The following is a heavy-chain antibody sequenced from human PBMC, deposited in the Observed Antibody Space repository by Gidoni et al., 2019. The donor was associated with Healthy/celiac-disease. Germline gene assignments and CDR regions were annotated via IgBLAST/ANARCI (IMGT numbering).Heavy chain of an antibody. CDR3: ASCIAAAGLGWYFDL. D-gene: IGHD6-13*01. Sequence: QLQLQESGPGLVKPSEPLSLTCTVSGGSSSSSSYYWGWIRQPPGKGLEWIGSIYYSGSTYYNPSLKSRVTISVDTSKNQFSLKLSSVTAADTAVYYCASCIAAAGLGWYFDLWGRGTLVTVSS. CDR2: IYYSGST. J-gene: IGHJ2*01. V-gene: IGHV4-39*01. CDR1: GGSSSSSSYY.